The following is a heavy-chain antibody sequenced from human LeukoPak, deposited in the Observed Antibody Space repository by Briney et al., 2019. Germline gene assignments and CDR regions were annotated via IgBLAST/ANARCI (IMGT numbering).Heavy chain of an antibody. V-gene: IGHV3-30-3*01. CDR3: ARDGPPTSPAFDI. CDR1: GFSFITYT. J-gene: IGHJ3*02. Sequence: PGGSLRLSCAASGFSFITYTMHWVSQAPGKGLEWVALISYDGNNKFYADSVKGRFTISRDNSKNTLYLQMNSLRAEDTAVYYCARDGPPTSPAFDIWGQGTMVTVSS. CDR2: ISYDGNNK.